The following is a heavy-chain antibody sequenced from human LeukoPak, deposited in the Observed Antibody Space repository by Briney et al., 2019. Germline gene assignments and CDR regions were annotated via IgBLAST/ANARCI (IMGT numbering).Heavy chain of an antibody. Sequence: KPGGSLRLSCAASGFTFSSYAMTWVRQAPGKGLECVSMISGSGGSTYYADSVKGRFTISRDNSENTLYLQMSSLRVDDTAVYYCARECLTCGGDSYDYWGQGALVTVSS. CDR2: ISGSGGST. CDR3: ARECLTCGGDSYDY. CDR1: GFTFSSYA. D-gene: IGHD2-21*01. J-gene: IGHJ4*02. V-gene: IGHV3-23*01.